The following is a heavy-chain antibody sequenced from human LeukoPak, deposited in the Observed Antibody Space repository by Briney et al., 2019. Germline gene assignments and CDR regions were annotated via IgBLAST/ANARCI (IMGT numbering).Heavy chain of an antibody. J-gene: IGHJ4*02. CDR2: IFSGDST. Sequence: PGGSLRLSCAASGFIVSSKYMRWVGQAPGKGLEWVSIIFSGDSTYYAESVKGRFTISRDNANNSLYLQMTSLRAEDTALYYCARASRNGGWGYDYWGQGTLVTVSS. V-gene: IGHV3-53*01. CDR3: ARASRNGGWGYDY. D-gene: IGHD1-26*01. CDR1: GFIVSSKY.